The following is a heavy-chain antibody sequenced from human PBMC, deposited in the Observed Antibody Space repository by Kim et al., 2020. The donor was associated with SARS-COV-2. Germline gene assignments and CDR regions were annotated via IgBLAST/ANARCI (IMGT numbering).Heavy chain of an antibody. V-gene: IGHV3-33*01. D-gene: IGHD3-9*01. J-gene: IGHJ6*02. CDR3: ARAHWADYDILTGHYYYYYGMDV. CDR2: IWYDGSNK. CDR1: GFTFSSYG. Sequence: GGSLRLSCAASGFTFSSYGMHWVRQAPGKGLEWVAVIWYDGSNKYYADSVKGRFTISRDNSKNTLYLQMNSLRAEDTAVYYCARAHWADYDILTGHYYYYYGMDVWGQGTTVTVSS.